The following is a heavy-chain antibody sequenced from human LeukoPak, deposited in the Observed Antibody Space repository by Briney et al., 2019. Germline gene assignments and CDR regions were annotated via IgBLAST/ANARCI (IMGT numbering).Heavy chain of an antibody. Sequence: PGGSLRLSCAASGFTFSSYSMSWVRQAPGKGLEWVSVIYSGGGTYYADSVKGRFTISRDHSKNTLFLQMNNLRAEDTAMYYCARWVVSTRGPFDPWGQGVLVTVSS. J-gene: IGHJ5*02. V-gene: IGHV3-53*01. CDR3: ARWVVSTRGPFDP. D-gene: IGHD2-2*01. CDR1: GFTFSSYS. CDR2: IYSGGGT.